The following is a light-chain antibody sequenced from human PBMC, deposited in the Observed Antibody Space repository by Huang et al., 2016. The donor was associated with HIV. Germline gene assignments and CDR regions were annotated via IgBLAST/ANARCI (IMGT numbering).Light chain of an antibody. CDR2: GAS. J-gene: IGKJ4*01. V-gene: IGKV3-15*01. CDR1: QSVKSD. CDR3: QQYNDWPPLT. Sequence: EIEMTQSPATLSVSPGERATLSCRASQSVKSDLAWYQQKPGQAPRLLIYGASTRATGIPAKFNATGSGTEFSLSISNLQSEDFAIYYCQQYNDWPPLTFGGGTKVEI.